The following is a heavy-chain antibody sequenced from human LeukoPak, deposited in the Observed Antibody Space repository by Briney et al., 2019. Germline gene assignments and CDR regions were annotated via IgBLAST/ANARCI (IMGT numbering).Heavy chain of an antibody. D-gene: IGHD6-19*01. Sequence: GGSLRLSCAAPGYTFSSYAMSWVRQAPGKGLEWVSGISGSGGSTYYADSVKGRFTISRDNSKNTLYLQMNSLRAEDTAVYYCAKRGLVSGWPFDYWGQGTLVTVSS. V-gene: IGHV3-23*01. CDR3: AKRGLVSGWPFDY. CDR2: ISGSGGST. CDR1: GYTFSSYA. J-gene: IGHJ4*02.